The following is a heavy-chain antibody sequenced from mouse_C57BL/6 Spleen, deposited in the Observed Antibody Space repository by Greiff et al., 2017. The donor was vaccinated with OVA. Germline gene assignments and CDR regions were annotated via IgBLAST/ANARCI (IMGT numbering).Heavy chain of an antibody. CDR1: GYAFSSSW. CDR2: IYPGDGDT. Sequence: VQLQQSGPELVKPGASMKISCKASGYAFSSSWMNWVKQRPGKGLEWIGRIYPGDGDTNYNGKFKGKATLTADKSSSTAYMQLSSLTSEDSAVYFCARPGMRYAMDYWGQGTSVTVSS. V-gene: IGHV1-82*01. CDR3: ARPGMRYAMDY. J-gene: IGHJ4*01.